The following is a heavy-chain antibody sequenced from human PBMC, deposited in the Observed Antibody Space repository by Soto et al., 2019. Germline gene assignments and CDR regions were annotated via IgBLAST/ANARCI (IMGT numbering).Heavy chain of an antibody. Sequence: GGSLRLSCAASGFTFSSYGMHWVRQAPGKGLEWVAVIWYDGSNKYYADSVKGRFTISRDNSKNTLYLQMNSLRAEDTAVYYCARDGRCSGGSCYPRVNAFDIWGQGTMVTVSS. CDR1: GFTFSSYG. CDR3: ARDGRCSGGSCYPRVNAFDI. D-gene: IGHD2-15*01. J-gene: IGHJ3*02. V-gene: IGHV3-33*01. CDR2: IWYDGSNK.